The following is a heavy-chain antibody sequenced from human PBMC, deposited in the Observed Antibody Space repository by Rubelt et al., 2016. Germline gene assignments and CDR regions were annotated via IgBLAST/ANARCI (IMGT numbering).Heavy chain of an antibody. CDR1: GFSLSTSGTC. J-gene: IGHJ4*02. V-gene: IGHV2-70*15. Sequence: QVTLRESGPALVKLTQTLTLTCTFSGFSLSTSGTCVSWIRQPPGKALEWLARLDWVDDKYYRTSLKNRLTISRETSKNQVVLTKTNMDPRDTATYYCARIGRGWSYSDFDYWGQGTLVTVSS. CDR3: ARIGRGWSYSDFDY. D-gene: IGHD1-26*01. CDR2: LDWVDDK.